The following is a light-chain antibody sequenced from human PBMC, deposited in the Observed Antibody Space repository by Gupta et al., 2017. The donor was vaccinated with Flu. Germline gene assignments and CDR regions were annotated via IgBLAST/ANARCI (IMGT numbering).Light chain of an antibody. CDR3: LQFGSTPRT. V-gene: IGKV3-20*01. CDR2: GAS. Sequence: EIVLTQSPATLSLSPGESATLSCRASESLIYNYLSWYQPKPGQAPRLLISGASTRAAGVPDRFSGGGSGTDYTLTINRLEPEDFAVYYCLQFGSTPRTFGQGTKVEI. J-gene: IGKJ1*01. CDR1: ESLIYNY.